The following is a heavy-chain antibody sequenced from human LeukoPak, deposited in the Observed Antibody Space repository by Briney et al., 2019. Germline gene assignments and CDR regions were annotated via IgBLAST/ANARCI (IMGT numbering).Heavy chain of an antibody. V-gene: IGHV1-8*01. Sequence: ASVRVSCKASGYTFTSYDINWVRQAAGQGLEWMGWMSPNSDNTGYAQKFQGRVTFTRDTSISTAYMELRSLTSEDTAVYYCARDYGGSSGWFDPWGQGTLVTVSS. CDR1: GYTFTSYD. D-gene: IGHD4-23*01. CDR2: MSPNSDNT. CDR3: ARDYGGSSGWFDP. J-gene: IGHJ5*02.